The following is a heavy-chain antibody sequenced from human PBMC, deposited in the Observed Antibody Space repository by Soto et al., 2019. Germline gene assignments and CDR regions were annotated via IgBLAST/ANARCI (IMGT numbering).Heavy chain of an antibody. V-gene: IGHV1-69*01. Sequence: QVQLVQSGAEVKKPGSSVKVSCKASGGTFRSYSISWVRQAPGQGLEWMGGIIPIFDITNYAQKFQGRVTITADESTSTAYIELRSLGSDDTAVYYCATPDEGGYSSNHHYYYALDVWGQGTTVTV. CDR3: ATPDEGGYSSNHHYYYALDV. D-gene: IGHD3-22*01. CDR1: GGTFRSYS. CDR2: IIPIFDIT. J-gene: IGHJ6*02.